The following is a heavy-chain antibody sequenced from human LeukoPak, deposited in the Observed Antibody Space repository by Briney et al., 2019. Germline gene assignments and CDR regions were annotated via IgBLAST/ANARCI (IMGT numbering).Heavy chain of an antibody. D-gene: IGHD3-22*01. CDR1: GFTFSSYG. Sequence: AGGSLRLSCAASGFTFSSYGMHWVRQAPGKGLEWVAVIWYDGSNKYYADSVKGRFTISRDNSKNTLYLQMNSLRAEDTAVYYCARDRNSWLGTLDHWGQGTLVTVSS. CDR2: IWYDGSNK. V-gene: IGHV3-33*01. CDR3: ARDRNSWLGTLDH. J-gene: IGHJ4*02.